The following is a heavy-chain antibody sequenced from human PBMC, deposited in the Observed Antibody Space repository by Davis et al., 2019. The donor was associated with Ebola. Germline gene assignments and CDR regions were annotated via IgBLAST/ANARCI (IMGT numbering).Heavy chain of an antibody. CDR1: GYSFTSYW. J-gene: IGHJ6*02. CDR3: ARLLTPAMEKGVYYGMDV. V-gene: IGHV5-51*01. Sequence: GESLKISCKGSGYSFTSYWIGWVRQMPGKGLEWMGIIYPGDSDTRYSPSFQGQVTISADKSISTAYLQWSSLKASDTAMYYCARLLTPAMEKGVYYGMDVWGQGTTVTVSS. CDR2: IYPGDSDT. D-gene: IGHD5-18*01.